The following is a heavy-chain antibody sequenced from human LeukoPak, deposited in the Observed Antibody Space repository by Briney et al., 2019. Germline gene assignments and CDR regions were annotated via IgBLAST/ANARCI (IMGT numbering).Heavy chain of an antibody. D-gene: IGHD4-17*01. J-gene: IGHJ1*01. CDR3: ARDGDGDYFRTEYFQH. V-gene: IGHV3-30*04. Sequence: GGSLRLSCAASGFTFSSYAMHWVRQAPGKGLEWVAVISYDGSNKYYADSVKGRFTISRDNSKNTLYLQMNSLRAEDTAVYYCARDGDGDYFRTEYFQHWGQGTLVTVSS. CDR1: GFTFSSYA. CDR2: ISYDGSNK.